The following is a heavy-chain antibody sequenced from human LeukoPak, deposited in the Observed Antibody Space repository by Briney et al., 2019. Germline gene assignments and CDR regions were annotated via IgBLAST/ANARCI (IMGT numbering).Heavy chain of an antibody. D-gene: IGHD5-12*01. V-gene: IGHV4-34*01. CDR3: ASGIVATMGYFDY. CDR1: GGSFSAYY. CDR2: INHSGST. Sequence: KPSETLSLTCAVYGGSFSAYYWSWIRQPPGKGLEWIGEINHSGSTNYNPSLKSRVTISVDTSKNQFSLKLSSVTAADTAVYYCASGIVATMGYFDYWGQGTLVTVSS. J-gene: IGHJ4*02.